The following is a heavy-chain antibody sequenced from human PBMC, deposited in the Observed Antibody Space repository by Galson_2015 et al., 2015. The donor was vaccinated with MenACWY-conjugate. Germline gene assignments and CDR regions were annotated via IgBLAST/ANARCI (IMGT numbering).Heavy chain of an antibody. Sequence: PALVKPTQTLTLTCTFSGFSLSTSGMRVNWVRQPPGKALEWLARIDWDDDKLYNTSLRTRLTNSKDTSKNQGVLTMTNMDPVDTATYYCVRTSYCSGGRCYSPFDFWGQGTLVTVSS. CDR3: VRTSYCSGGRCYSPFDF. CDR2: IDWDDDK. CDR1: GFSLSTSGMR. J-gene: IGHJ4*02. V-gene: IGHV2-70*04. D-gene: IGHD2-15*01.